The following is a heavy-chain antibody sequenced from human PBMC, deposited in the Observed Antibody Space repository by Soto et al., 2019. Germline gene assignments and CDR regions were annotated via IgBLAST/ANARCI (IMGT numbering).Heavy chain of an antibody. Sequence: PSETLSLTCAVSGGSISSGGYSWSWIRQPPGKGLEWIGYIYHSGSTYYNPSLKSRVTISVDRSKNQFSLKLSSLRSEDTAVYYCARARGYSYGDLDYWGQGTLVTVSS. CDR2: IYHSGST. J-gene: IGHJ4*02. CDR1: GGSISSGGYS. V-gene: IGHV4-30-2*01. CDR3: ARARGYSYGDLDY. D-gene: IGHD5-18*01.